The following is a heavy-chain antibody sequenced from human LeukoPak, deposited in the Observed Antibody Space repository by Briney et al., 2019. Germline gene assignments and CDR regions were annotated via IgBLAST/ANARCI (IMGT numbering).Heavy chain of an antibody. CDR1: GFTFNTYA. CDR3: AKSPLEYRSSGSCYIYFDN. V-gene: IGHV3-23*01. CDR2: ISGSGDNT. D-gene: IGHD3-22*01. Sequence: GGSLRLSCAASGFTFNTYAMSWVRQAPGKGLEWVSGISGSGDNTYYADAVKGRFTISRDNSQNTLYLQMNSLRAEDTAVYFCAKSPLEYRSSGSCYIYFDNWGQGTLVTVSS. J-gene: IGHJ4*02.